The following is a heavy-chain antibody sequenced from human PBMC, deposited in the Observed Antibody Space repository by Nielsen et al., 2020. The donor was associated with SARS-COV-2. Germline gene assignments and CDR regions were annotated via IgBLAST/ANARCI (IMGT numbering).Heavy chain of an antibody. CDR1: GFTFSSYG. CDR2: ISYDGSNK. Sequence: GESLKISCAASGFTFSSYGMHWVRQAPGKGLEWVAVISYDGSNKYYADSVKGRFTISRDNSKNTLYLQMNSLRAEDTALYYCAKDTPGMDVWGQGTTVTVSS. CDR3: AKDTPGMDV. J-gene: IGHJ6*02. V-gene: IGHV3-30*18.